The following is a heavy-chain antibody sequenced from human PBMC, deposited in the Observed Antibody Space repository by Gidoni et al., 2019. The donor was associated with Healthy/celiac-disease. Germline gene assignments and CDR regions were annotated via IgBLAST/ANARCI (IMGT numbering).Heavy chain of an antibody. CDR1: GFTFSSYG. D-gene: IGHD6-19*01. J-gene: IGHJ5*02. CDR2: IWYDGSNK. V-gene: IGHV3-33*01. Sequence: QVQLVESGGGVVQPGRSLRLSCAASGFTFSSYGMHWVRQAPGKGLEWVAVIWYDGSNKYYADSVKGRFTISRDNSKNTLYLQMNSLRAEDTAVYYCARGGRSGWYKIGWFDPWGQGTLVTVSS. CDR3: ARGGRSGWYKIGWFDP.